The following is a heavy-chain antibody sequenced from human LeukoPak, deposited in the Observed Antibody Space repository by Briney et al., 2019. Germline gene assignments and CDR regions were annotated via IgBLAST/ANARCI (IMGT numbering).Heavy chain of an antibody. CDR3: AKGVYGSGSYREYFEQ. D-gene: IGHD3-10*01. Sequence: GVSLRLSCTASGFTFNNYAMSWVRQAPGKGLEWVSASSASGDSPYYADSVKGRFTISRDNSKNTLDLQMNSLRVEDTAVYYCAKGVYGSGSYREYFEQWGQGTLVTVSS. CDR1: GFTFNNYA. V-gene: IGHV3-23*01. J-gene: IGHJ1*01. CDR2: SSASGDSP.